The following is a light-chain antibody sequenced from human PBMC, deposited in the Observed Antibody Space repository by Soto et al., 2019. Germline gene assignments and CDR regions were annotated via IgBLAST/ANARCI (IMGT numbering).Light chain of an antibody. J-gene: IGLJ2*01. V-gene: IGLV1-40*01. CDR1: SSNIGAGYD. CDR2: AYN. Sequence: QSVLTQPPSVSGAPGQRVTIACTGSSSNIGAGYDVHWYQQVPGTAPKLLIYAYNNRPSGVPDRFSGSKSGTSASLAITGLQAEDEADYYCQSYDSSPGPYVVIGGGTKLTVL. CDR3: QSYDSSPGPYVV.